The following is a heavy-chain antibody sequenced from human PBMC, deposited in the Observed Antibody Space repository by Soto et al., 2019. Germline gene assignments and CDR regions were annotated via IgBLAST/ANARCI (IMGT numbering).Heavy chain of an antibody. J-gene: IGHJ4*02. CDR1: GGTFSSYA. CDR3: ASQPDDSTNRRDY. CDR2: IIPIFGTA. V-gene: IGHV1-69*01. Sequence: QVQLVQSGAEVKKPGSSVKVSCKASGGTFSSYATSWVRQAPGQGLEWMGGIIPIFGTANYAQKFQGRVTITADEYTSTAYMELSSLRSADTAVYYCASQPDDSTNRRDYWGQGTLVTVSS. D-gene: IGHD2-21*02.